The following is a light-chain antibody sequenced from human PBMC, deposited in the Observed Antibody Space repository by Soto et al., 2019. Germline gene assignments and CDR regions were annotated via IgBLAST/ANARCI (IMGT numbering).Light chain of an antibody. J-gene: IGKJ1*01. Sequence: EIVLTQSTSTLSFSPVERSTLSFMASQSVSSYLAWYQQKPGQAPRLLIYDASNRATGIPVRFSGSGSGTDFILTISSLQPEDFATYYCQQSYSTPPTFGQGTKVDIK. CDR1: QSVSSY. V-gene: IGKV3-11*01. CDR2: DAS. CDR3: QQSYSTPPT.